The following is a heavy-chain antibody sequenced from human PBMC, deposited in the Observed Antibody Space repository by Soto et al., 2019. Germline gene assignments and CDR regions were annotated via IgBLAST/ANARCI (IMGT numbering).Heavy chain of an antibody. D-gene: IGHD3-16*01. J-gene: IGHJ4*02. Sequence: ASETLSLTCTVSGGSISSYYWSWIRQPPGKGLEWIGYIYYSGSTNYNPSLKSRVTISVDTSKNQFSLKLSSVTAADTAVYYCARVRLGYYDYVWGSYPYYFDYWGQGTLVTVSS. CDR3: ARVRLGYYDYVWGSYPYYFDY. CDR1: GGSISSYY. V-gene: IGHV4-59*01. CDR2: IYYSGST.